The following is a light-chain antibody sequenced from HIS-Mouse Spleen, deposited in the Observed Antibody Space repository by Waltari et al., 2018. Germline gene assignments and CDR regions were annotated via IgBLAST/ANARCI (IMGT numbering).Light chain of an antibody. J-gene: IGKJ4*01. CDR2: KAS. Sequence: DIQMTQSPSTLSASVGDRVTITCRASQGISSWLAWYQQKPGKAPKLLIYKASSLESGGPSRFSGSGSGTEFTLTISSLQPDDFATYYCQQYNSYSLTFGGGTKVEIK. V-gene: IGKV1-5*03. CDR3: QQYNSYSLT. CDR1: QGISSW.